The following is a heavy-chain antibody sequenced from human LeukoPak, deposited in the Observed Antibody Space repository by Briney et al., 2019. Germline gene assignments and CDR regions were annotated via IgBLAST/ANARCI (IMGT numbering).Heavy chain of an antibody. CDR2: ISSEGGST. Sequence: GGSLRLSCSASGLTFSSYAMHWVRHAPGKGLEYGSSISSEGGSTYYADSVKGRFTISRDNSKQTLYLQMSSLRAEDTALYYCGKDRWVDYWGQGTLVTVSS. V-gene: IGHV3-64D*09. CDR1: GLTFSSYA. CDR3: GKDRWVDY. J-gene: IGHJ4*02. D-gene: IGHD4-23*01.